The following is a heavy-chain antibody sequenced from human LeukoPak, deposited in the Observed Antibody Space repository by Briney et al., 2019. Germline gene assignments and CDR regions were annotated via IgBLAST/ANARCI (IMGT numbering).Heavy chain of an antibody. V-gene: IGHV4-34*01. J-gene: IGHJ4*02. Sequence: SETLSLTCAVYGGSFSGYYWSWIRQPPGRGLEWIGEINHSGSTNYNPSLKSRVTISVDTSKNQFSLKLSSVTAADTAVYYCARAQYWGQGTLVTVSS. CDR3: ARAQY. CDR2: INHSGST. CDR1: GGSFSGYY.